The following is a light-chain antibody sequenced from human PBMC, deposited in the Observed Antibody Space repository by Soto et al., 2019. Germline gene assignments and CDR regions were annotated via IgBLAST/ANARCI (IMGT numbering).Light chain of an antibody. CDR1: SSDIGSYNL. CDR3: SSFAGNSNVL. CDR2: EGS. V-gene: IGLV2-23*01. Sequence: QSALTQPASVSGSPGQSITISCTGTSSDIGSYNLVSWYQQHPGKAPKLIIYEGSKRPSGVSNRLSGSKSGNTASLTISGLQADDEADYHCSSFAGNSNVLFGGGTKLTVL. J-gene: IGLJ2*01.